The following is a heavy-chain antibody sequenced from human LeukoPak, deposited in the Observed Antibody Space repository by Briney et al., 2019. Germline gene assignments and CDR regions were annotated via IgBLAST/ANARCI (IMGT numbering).Heavy chain of an antibody. Sequence: KRSETLSLTCAVYGGSFSGYYWSWIRQPPGKGLEWIGEINHSGSTNYNPSLKSRVTISVDTSKNQFSLKLSSVTAADTAVYYCARGSLRSSRKYFDYWGQGTLVTVSS. CDR3: ARGSLRSSRKYFDY. CDR2: INHSGST. V-gene: IGHV4-34*01. CDR1: GGSFSGYY. J-gene: IGHJ4*02. D-gene: IGHD6-13*01.